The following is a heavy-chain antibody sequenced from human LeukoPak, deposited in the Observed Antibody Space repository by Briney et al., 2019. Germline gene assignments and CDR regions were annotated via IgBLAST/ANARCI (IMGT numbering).Heavy chain of an antibody. CDR1: GFTFDDYA. D-gene: IGHD3-16*01. CDR2: ISWNSGSI. J-gene: IGHJ4*02. Sequence: PGGSLRLSCAASGFTFDDYAMHWVRQAPGKGLEWVSGISWNSGSIGYADSVKGRFTISRDNAKNSLYLQMNSLRAEDTALYYCAKGGGPIDYWGQGTLATVSS. V-gene: IGHV3-9*01. CDR3: AKGGGPIDY.